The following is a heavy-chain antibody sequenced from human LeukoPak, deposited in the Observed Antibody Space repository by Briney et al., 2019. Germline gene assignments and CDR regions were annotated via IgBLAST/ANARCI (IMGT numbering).Heavy chain of an antibody. V-gene: IGHV3-21*01. CDR1: GFTFSGYS. CDR3: ARDGEGTSLSFFDY. J-gene: IGHJ4*02. CDR2: ISSGSGYI. D-gene: IGHD3-10*01. Sequence: SGGSLRLSCAASGFTFSGYSLNWARQAPGKGLEWVSSISSGSGYIYYADSVKGRFTISRDNAKTSLYLQMNSLRAEDTAVYYCARDGEGTSLSFFDYWGLGTLVTVSA.